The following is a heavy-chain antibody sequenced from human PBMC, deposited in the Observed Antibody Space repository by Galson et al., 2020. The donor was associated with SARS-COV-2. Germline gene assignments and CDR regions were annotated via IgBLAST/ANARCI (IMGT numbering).Heavy chain of an antibody. J-gene: IGHJ6*02. Sequence: GGSLRLSCAASGFTFSSYELNWVRQAPGKGLEWVSYISSSGSTIYYADSVKGRFTISRDNAKNLLYLQRNSLRAEDTAVYYCPGGQGGYSYGYGMDVWGQGTTGTVSS. D-gene: IGHD5-18*01. CDR1: GFTFSSYE. CDR2: ISSSGSTI. CDR3: PGGQGGYSYGYGMDV. V-gene: IGHV3-48*03.